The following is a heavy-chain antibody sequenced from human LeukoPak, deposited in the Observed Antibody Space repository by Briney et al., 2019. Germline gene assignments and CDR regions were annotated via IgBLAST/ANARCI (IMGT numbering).Heavy chain of an antibody. D-gene: IGHD5-18*01. Sequence: GGSLRLSCAASGFTFSSYEMNWVRQAPGKGLEWVSYISSSGSTIYYADSVKGRFTISRDNAKNSLYLQMNSLRAEDTAVYYCARDLIRYSYGWRPREYFDYWGQGTLVTVSS. CDR1: GFTFSSYE. CDR2: ISSSGSTI. CDR3: ARDLIRYSYGWRPREYFDY. V-gene: IGHV3-48*03. J-gene: IGHJ4*02.